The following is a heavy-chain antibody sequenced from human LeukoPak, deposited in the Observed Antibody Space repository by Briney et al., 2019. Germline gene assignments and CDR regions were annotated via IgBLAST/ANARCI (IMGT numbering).Heavy chain of an antibody. J-gene: IGHJ5*02. V-gene: IGHV1-69*04. CDR2: IIPILGIA. CDR1: GGTFSSYA. D-gene: IGHD2-21*02. Sequence: SVKVSCKASGGTFSSYAISWVRQAPGQGLEWMGRIIPILGIANYAQKFQGRVTITADKSTSTAYMELSSLRSEDTAVYYCASTQDCGGDCYPFVDNWFDPWGQGTLVTVSS. CDR3: ASTQDCGGDCYPFVDNWFDP.